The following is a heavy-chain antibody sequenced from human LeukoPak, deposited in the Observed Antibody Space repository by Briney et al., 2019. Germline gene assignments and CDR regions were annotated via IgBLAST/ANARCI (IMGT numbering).Heavy chain of an antibody. CDR1: GYTLTSYG. V-gene: IGHV1-18*01. CDR2: ISAYNGNT. CDR3: ARAGFITGTTGDDY. D-gene: IGHD1-7*01. Sequence: ASVKVSCKASGYTLTSYGISWVRQAPGQGLEWMGWISAYNGNTNYAQKLQGRVTMTTDTSTSTAYMELRSLRSDDTAVYYCARAGFITGTTGDDYWGQGTLVTVSS. J-gene: IGHJ4*02.